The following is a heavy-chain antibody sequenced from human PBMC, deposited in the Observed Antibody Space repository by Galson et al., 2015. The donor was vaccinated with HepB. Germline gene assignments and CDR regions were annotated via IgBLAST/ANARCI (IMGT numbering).Heavy chain of an antibody. D-gene: IGHD5-12*01. CDR2: IYYSGST. CDR1: GGSISSSSYY. CDR3: ARGPNSGYILY. Sequence: LSLTCTVSGGSISSSSYYWGWIRQPPGKGLEWIGSIYYSGSTYYNPPLKSRVTISVDTSKNQFSLKLSSVTAADTAVYYCARGPNSGYILYWGQGTLVTVSS. V-gene: IGHV4-39*01. J-gene: IGHJ4*02.